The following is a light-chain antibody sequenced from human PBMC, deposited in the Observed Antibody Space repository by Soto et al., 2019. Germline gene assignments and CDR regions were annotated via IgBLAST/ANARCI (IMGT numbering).Light chain of an antibody. J-gene: IGKJ5*01. CDR2: GSY. CDR1: QSVSSSY. Sequence: EIVLTQSPDTLSLSPGEGATLSCRASQSVSSSYLAWYHQRPGQAPRLLIYGSYSRATGIPARFSGTGSGTDFTLTINNLEPEDFAVYYCQVRTNWSIAFGRGTRLEIK. CDR3: QVRTNWSIA. V-gene: IGKV3D-20*02.